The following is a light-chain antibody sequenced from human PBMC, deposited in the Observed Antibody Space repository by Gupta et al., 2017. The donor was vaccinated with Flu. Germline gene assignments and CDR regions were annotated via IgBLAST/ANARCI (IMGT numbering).Light chain of an antibody. Sequence: VTPGEPASISCRSSQSLLDSSGYNHLDWYVQKPGQSPQLLILLGSHRATGVPDRLSGSGSGTDFTLKISRVEADDVGTYYCMQALQTPITFGRGTKLEI. V-gene: IGKV2-28*01. CDR2: LGS. J-gene: IGKJ4*01. CDR1: QSLLDSSGYNH. CDR3: MQALQTPIT.